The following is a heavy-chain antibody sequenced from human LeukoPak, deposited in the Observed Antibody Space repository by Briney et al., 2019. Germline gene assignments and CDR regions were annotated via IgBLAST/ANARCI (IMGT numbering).Heavy chain of an antibody. Sequence: GASVKVSCKASGYTFTSYGISWVRQAPGQGLEWMGGIIPIFGTANYAQKFQGRVTITADESTSTAYMELSSLRSEDTAVYYCASYSYGRYYFDYWGQGTLVTVSS. CDR2: IIPIFGTA. V-gene: IGHV1-69*13. J-gene: IGHJ4*02. CDR1: GYTFTSYG. D-gene: IGHD5-18*01. CDR3: ASYSYGRYYFDY.